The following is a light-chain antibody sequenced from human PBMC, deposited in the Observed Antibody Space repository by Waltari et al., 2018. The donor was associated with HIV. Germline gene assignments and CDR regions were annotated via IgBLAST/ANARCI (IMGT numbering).Light chain of an antibody. CDR3: NCWDSSGNRVM. Sequence: SSELTQDPSVSVALGQTVRITCPGDDLKKNYAKWFQKKPGQAPIVVMYGKNNRTSGTPDRFSGSSLGDTASLTITGIQAEDEADYYCNCWDSSGNRVMFGGGTKVAVL. CDR1: DLKKNY. V-gene: IGLV3-19*01. CDR2: GKN. J-gene: IGLJ3*02.